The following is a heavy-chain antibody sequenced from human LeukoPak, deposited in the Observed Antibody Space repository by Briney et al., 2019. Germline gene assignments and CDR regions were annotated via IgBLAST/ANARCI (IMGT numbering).Heavy chain of an antibody. CDR2: ISTYNGNT. D-gene: IGHD3-16*01. CDR3: ARDKGGSTVEYYFDY. V-gene: IGHV1-18*01. Sequence: GASVKVSCKASGYTFTSYGITWVRQAPGQGLEWMGWISTYNGNTNYAQKFQGRVTMTTDTSTSTAFMELRSLRSDDTAVYYCARDKGGSTVEYYFDYWGQGTLVSVSS. CDR1: GYTFTSYG. J-gene: IGHJ4*01.